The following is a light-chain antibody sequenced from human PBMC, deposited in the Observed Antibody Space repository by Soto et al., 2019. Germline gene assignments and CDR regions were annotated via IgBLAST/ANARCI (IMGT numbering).Light chain of an antibody. V-gene: IGKV1-5*01. Sequence: DIQMTQSPSTLSASVLDRVTVTFRASQSVSGWLAWYQQKPGEAPKLLIYDASALPRGVPSRFSGSGSGTKFTLTIASLQPDDFATYYCQQYETFSGTFGPGTKVDIK. CDR3: QQYETFSGT. CDR1: QSVSGW. J-gene: IGKJ1*01. CDR2: DAS.